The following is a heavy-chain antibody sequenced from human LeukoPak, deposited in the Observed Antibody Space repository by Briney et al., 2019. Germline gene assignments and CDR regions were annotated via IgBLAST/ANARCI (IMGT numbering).Heavy chain of an antibody. CDR3: ARDVVVVPAAIHYGMDV. Sequence: SEALSLTCAVYGGSFSDYFWGWIRQPPGKGLEWIGEINHSGRTYYNPSLKSRVTISVDTSKNQFSLNLSSVTAADTAVYYCARDVVVVPAAIHYGMDVWGQGTTVTVSS. V-gene: IGHV4-34*01. D-gene: IGHD2-2*01. J-gene: IGHJ6*02. CDR2: INHSGRT. CDR1: GGSFSDYF.